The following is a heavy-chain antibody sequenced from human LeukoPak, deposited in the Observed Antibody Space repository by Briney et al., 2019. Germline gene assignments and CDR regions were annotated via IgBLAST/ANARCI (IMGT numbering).Heavy chain of an antibody. Sequence: SETLSLTCTVSGGSISSYSWSWIRQPPGKGLEWIGYIYYSGSTNYNPSPKSRVTISVDTSKNQSSLKLSSVTAADTAVYYCARGDILTGPDYWGQGTLVTVSS. D-gene: IGHD3-9*01. J-gene: IGHJ4*02. CDR3: ARGDILTGPDY. CDR1: GGSISSYS. CDR2: IYYSGST. V-gene: IGHV4-59*01.